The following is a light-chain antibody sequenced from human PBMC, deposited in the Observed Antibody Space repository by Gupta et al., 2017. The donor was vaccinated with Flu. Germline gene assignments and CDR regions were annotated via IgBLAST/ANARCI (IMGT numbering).Light chain of an antibody. CDR2: GAS. Sequence: EIVLAQSPGTLSLSPGERATLSCRASQSVNSEYLAWYQQKPGQTPRLLIYGASTRATGIPDRFSGSGSGTDFTLTISRLEPEDFAVYYCQQYSSSPMYSFGQGTTLEIK. J-gene: IGKJ2*03. V-gene: IGKV3-20*01. CDR3: QQYSSSPMYS. CDR1: QSVNSEY.